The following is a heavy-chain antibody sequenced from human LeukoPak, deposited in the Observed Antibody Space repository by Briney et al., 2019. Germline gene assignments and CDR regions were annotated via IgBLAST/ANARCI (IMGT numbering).Heavy chain of an antibody. CDR3: ARGLDDSSGYYYDH. CDR2: VSYSGST. J-gene: IGHJ5*02. Sequence: SETLSLTCTVSGGSISSSSYYGGWIRQPPGKGLEWIGSVSYSGSTFYNPSLKSRFTISLDTSKKQFSLKVNSVTAADTAVYYCARGLDDSSGYYYDHWGQGTLVTVSS. V-gene: IGHV4-39*07. D-gene: IGHD3-22*01. CDR1: GGSISSSSYY.